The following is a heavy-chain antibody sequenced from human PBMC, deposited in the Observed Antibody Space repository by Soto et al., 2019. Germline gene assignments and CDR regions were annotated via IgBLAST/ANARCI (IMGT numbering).Heavy chain of an antibody. CDR3: ARDSGYYDSSGYDYVGVEDY. Sequence: QVQLVQSGAEVKKPGSSVKVSCKASGGTFSSYAISWVRQAPGQGLEWMGGIIPIFGTANYAQKFQGRVTITADESTSTAYMELSSLRSEDTAVYYCARDSGYYDSSGYDYVGVEDYWGQGTLVTVSS. CDR2: IIPIFGTA. V-gene: IGHV1-69*01. CDR1: GGTFSSYA. J-gene: IGHJ4*02. D-gene: IGHD3-22*01.